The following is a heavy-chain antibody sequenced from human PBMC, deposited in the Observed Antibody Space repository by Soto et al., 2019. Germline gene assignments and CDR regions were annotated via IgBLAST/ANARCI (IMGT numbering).Heavy chain of an antibody. CDR1: GFTFSSYS. D-gene: IGHD3-9*01. J-gene: IGHJ5*02. CDR3: ASHHYDILTGYYRGKNWFDP. Sequence: HPGGSLRLSCAASGFTFSSYSMNWVRQAPGKGLEWVSYISSSSSTIYYADSVKGRFTISRDNAKNSLYLQMNSLRAEDTAVYYCASHHYDILTGYYRGKNWFDPWGQGTLVTVSS. V-gene: IGHV3-48*01. CDR2: ISSSSSTI.